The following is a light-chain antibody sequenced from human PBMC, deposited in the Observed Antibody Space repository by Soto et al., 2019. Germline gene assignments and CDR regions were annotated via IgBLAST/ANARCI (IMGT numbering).Light chain of an antibody. V-gene: IGLV2-14*03. Sequence: QPASVSGSPGRSITVSCTGTSSDVGRYNYVAWYQHHPGRAPKLIIFSVTNRPSGVSDRFSGSKSGNTASLTISGLQPEDEAHYYCSSFTSSFTYVFGTGTKVTVL. CDR2: SVT. CDR3: SSFTSSFTYV. CDR1: SSDVGRYNY. J-gene: IGLJ1*01.